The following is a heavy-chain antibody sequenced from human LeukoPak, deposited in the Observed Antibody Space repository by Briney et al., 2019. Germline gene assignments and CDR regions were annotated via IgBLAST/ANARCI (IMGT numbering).Heavy chain of an antibody. CDR2: IYYSGST. Sequence: SETLSLTCTVSGGSISSYYWSWIRQPPGKGLEWIGYIYYSGSTNYNPSLKSRVTISVDTSKNQFSLKLSSVTAADTAVYYCARHGSGSPHYYGMDVWGQGTTVTVSS. CDR3: ARHGSGSPHYYGMDV. J-gene: IGHJ6*02. V-gene: IGHV4-59*08. D-gene: IGHD1-26*01. CDR1: GGSISSYY.